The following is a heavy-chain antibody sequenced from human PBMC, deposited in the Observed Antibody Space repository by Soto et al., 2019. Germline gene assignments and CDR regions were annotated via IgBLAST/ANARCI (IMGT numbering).Heavy chain of an antibody. CDR2: IYYSGRT. D-gene: IGHD1-26*01. CDR1: GGSISSGDYY. CDR3: AREIVGATNFDY. V-gene: IGHV4-30-4*01. Sequence: SETLSLTCTVSGGSISSGDYYWSWIRQPPGKGLEWIGYIYYSGRTYYNPSLKSRVTISVDTSKNQFSLKLSSVTAADTAVYYWAREIVGATNFDYWGQGTLVTVAS. J-gene: IGHJ4*02.